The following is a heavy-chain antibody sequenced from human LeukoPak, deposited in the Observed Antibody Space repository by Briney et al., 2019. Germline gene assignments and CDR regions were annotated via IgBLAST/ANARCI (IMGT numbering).Heavy chain of an antibody. CDR2: ISAYNGNT. J-gene: IGHJ6*03. CDR3: GKLPCGSSWYYYSFMDG. Sequence: ASVKVSCKASGYTFTSYGISWVRQAPGQGLEWMGWISAYNGNTNYAQNLQGRVTMTSDTSTSTAYKKLRSLKSDDRACYYGGKLPCGSSWYYYSFMDGWGKGTTVTAS. CDR1: GYTFTSYG. V-gene: IGHV1-18*01. D-gene: IGHD6-13*01.